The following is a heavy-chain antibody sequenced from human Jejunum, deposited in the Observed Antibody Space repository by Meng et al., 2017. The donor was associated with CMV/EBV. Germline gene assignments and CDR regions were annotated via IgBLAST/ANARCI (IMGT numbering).Heavy chain of an antibody. J-gene: IGHJ4*02. V-gene: IGHV1-8*01. Sequence: GYTFTSFDIHWVRQAPGQGLEWMGWMNPNNGETGYAQKFQGRVTMTRDRSTSTAHMELSSLRSEDTAVYYRANWGSSSRLTLHDSWGQGTRVTVSS. CDR3: ANWGSSSRLTLHDS. D-gene: IGHD3-16*01. CDR2: MNPNNGET. CDR1: GYTFTSFD.